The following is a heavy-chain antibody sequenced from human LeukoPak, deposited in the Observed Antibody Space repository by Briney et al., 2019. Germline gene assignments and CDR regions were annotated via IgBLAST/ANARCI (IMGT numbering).Heavy chain of an antibody. Sequence: GGALRLSCAASGFTFSSYAMSWVRQAPGKGLEWVSAISGSGGSTYYADSVKGRFTISRDNSKNTLYLQMNSLRAEDTAVYYCAKAPSNDYGAYYFDYWGQGTLVTVSS. CDR3: AKAPSNDYGAYYFDY. D-gene: IGHD4-17*01. CDR2: ISGSGGST. V-gene: IGHV3-23*01. CDR1: GFTFSSYA. J-gene: IGHJ4*02.